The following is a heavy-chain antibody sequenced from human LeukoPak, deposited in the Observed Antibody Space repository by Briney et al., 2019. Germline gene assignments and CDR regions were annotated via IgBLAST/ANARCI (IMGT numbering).Heavy chain of an antibody. CDR3: ARDLDSAARPGY. V-gene: IGHV1-18*01. D-gene: IGHD6-6*01. Sequence: ASVKVSCKASGYTFTSYGISWVRQAPGQGLEWMGWISAYNGNTNYAQKLQGRVTMTTDTSTSTAYTELRSLRSDDTAVYYCARDLDSAARPGYWGQGTLVTVSS. CDR2: ISAYNGNT. J-gene: IGHJ4*02. CDR1: GYTFTSYG.